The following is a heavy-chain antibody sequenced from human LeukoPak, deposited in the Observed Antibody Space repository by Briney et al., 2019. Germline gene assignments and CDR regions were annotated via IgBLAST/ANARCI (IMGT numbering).Heavy chain of an antibody. CDR3: ASRRGSYTGPGDAFDI. CDR1: GGTFSSYA. Sequence: ASVKVSCKASGGTFSSYAISWVRQAPGQGLEWMGRIIPILGIANYAQKFQGRVTITAGKSTSTAYMELSSLRSEDTAVYYCASRRGSYTGPGDAFDIWGQGTMVTVSS. J-gene: IGHJ3*02. D-gene: IGHD2-2*02. CDR2: IIPILGIA. V-gene: IGHV1-69*04.